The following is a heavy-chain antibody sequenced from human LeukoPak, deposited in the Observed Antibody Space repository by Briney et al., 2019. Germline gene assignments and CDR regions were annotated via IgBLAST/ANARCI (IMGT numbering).Heavy chain of an antibody. Sequence: GGSPRLSCAASGFTLCNAWMCWVRQAPGKGLEWVGRIKSKTDGGTTDYAAPVKGRFTISRDDSKNTLYLQMNSLKTEDTAVYYCTTAKPKLVPSRNRDYWGQGTLVTVSS. J-gene: IGHJ4*02. CDR1: GFTLCNAW. V-gene: IGHV3-15*01. CDR2: IKSKTDGGTT. CDR3: TTAKPKLVPSRNRDY. D-gene: IGHD2/OR15-2a*01.